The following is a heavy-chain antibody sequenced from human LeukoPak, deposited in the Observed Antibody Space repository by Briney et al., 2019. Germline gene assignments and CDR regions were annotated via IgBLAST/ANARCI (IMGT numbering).Heavy chain of an antibody. Sequence: SEALSLTCTVSGGSISSYYCSWIRQPARKGLEWIWRIYTSVMTNYNPSLKSRVTMSVDTSKNHCSLRLSSVTAADKAVYYCARDSSFGLTYYYDSRGYKNRPDAFDIWGQGTMVTVYS. J-gene: IGHJ3*02. CDR3: ARDSSFGLTYYYDSRGYKNRPDAFDI. CDR1: GGSISSYY. V-gene: IGHV4-4*07. D-gene: IGHD3-22*01. CDR2: IYTSVMT.